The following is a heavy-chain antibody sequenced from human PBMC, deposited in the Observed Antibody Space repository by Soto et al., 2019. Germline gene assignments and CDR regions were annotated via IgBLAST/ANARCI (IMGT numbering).Heavy chain of an antibody. CDR2: ISYDGSNK. J-gene: IGHJ6*02. CDR3: AKPILPPDFWSGYLSTTLSYYYYYGMDV. CDR1: GFTFSSYG. V-gene: IGHV3-30*18. D-gene: IGHD3-3*01. Sequence: QVQLVESGGGVVQPGRSLRLSCAASGFTFSSYGMHWVRQAPGKGLEWVAVISYDGSNKYYADSVKGRFTTSRDNSKNTLYLQMNSLRAGDTAVYYCAKPILPPDFWSGYLSTTLSYYYYYGMDVWGQGTTVTVSS.